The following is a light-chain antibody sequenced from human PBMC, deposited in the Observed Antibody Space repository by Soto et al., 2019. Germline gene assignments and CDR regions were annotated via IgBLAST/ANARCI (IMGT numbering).Light chain of an antibody. CDR2: EVS. CDR3: SSYTSSNTLV. CDR1: SSDVGGYIY. V-gene: IGLV2-14*01. Sequence: QSALTQPASVSGSPGQSITISCTGASSDVGGYIYVSWYQQHPGKAPKLMIYEVSNRPSGVSDRFSGSKSGNTASLTISGLQAEDEADYYCSSYTSSNTLVFGGGTKLTVL. J-gene: IGLJ2*01.